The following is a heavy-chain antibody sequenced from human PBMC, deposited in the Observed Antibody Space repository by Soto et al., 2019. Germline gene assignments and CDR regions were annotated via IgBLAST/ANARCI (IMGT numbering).Heavy chain of an antibody. Sequence: GESLKISCKGSGYNFTNYWIGWVRQMPGKGLEWMGIIYPGDPETKYSPSFQGQVTISADKSISAAYLQWRSLKASDTAMYYCARQEGATVLFYYGMDVWGQGTTVTVSS. D-gene: IGHD1-26*01. CDR2: IYPGDPET. CDR1: GYNFTNYW. CDR3: ARQEGATVLFYYGMDV. J-gene: IGHJ6*02. V-gene: IGHV5-51*01.